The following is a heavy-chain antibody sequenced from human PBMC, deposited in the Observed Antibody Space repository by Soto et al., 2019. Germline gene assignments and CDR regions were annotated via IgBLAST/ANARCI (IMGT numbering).Heavy chain of an antibody. CDR1: GFSFSSYA. Sequence: LRLSCAASGFSFSSYAMHWVRQAPGKGLEWVAVISYDGSNKYYADSVKGRFTISRDNSKNTLYLQMNSRRAEDTAVYYCASLSSGWLTLFDYWGQGTLVTVSS. J-gene: IGHJ4*02. CDR3: ASLSSGWLTLFDY. CDR2: ISYDGSNK. D-gene: IGHD6-19*01. V-gene: IGHV3-30-3*01.